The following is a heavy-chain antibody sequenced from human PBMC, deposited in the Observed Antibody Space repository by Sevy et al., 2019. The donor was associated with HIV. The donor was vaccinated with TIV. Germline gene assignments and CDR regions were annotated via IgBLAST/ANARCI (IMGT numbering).Heavy chain of an antibody. Sequence: GGSLRLSCAASGFTFSSYEMNWVRQAPGKGLQWVSYISSSGTTIYYVDSVKGRFTISRDNAKNSLYLQMNSLRAEDTAVYYRARNWAAAPGGGGFYYGMDVWGQGTTVTVSS. J-gene: IGHJ6*02. D-gene: IGHD6-13*01. CDR3: ARNWAAAPGGGGFYYGMDV. CDR2: ISSSGTTI. V-gene: IGHV3-48*03. CDR1: GFTFSSYE.